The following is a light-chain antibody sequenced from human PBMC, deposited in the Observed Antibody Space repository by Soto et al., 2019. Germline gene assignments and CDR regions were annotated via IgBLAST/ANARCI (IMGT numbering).Light chain of an antibody. CDR3: SSYTTTSAVA. V-gene: IGLV2-14*03. CDR1: SSDVGGYNC. Sequence: QSALTQPASVSGSPGQWITISCTGTSSDVGGYNCVSWYQQHPGKAPKLMIYDVTNRPSGVSYRFSGSKSGNTASLTISGLQAEDEADYYCSSYTTTSAVAFGGGTKVTVL. J-gene: IGLJ2*01. CDR2: DVT.